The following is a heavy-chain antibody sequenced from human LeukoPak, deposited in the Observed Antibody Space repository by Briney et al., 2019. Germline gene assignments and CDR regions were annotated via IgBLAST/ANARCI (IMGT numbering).Heavy chain of an antibody. CDR3: ARDSWATDY. J-gene: IGHJ4*02. V-gene: IGHV3-7*04. CDR1: GITFSNFW. D-gene: IGHD1-26*01. Sequence: GGSLRLSCEASGITFSNFWMTWVRQAPGKGLEWVANINHDGSEKVNVDSVKGRFTIYRDNAKTSLLLQMDSLRVDDTAIYYCARDSWATDYWGQGTMVTVSA. CDR2: INHDGSEK.